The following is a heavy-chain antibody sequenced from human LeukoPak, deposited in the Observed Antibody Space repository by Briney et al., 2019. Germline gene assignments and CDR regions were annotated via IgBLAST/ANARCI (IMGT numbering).Heavy chain of an antibody. Sequence: GGSLRLSCEASGFTFSSYEMNWFRQAPGKGLEWVSGISGSGGSTYYADSVKGRFTIPRDNSKNTLYLQMNSLRAEDTAVYYCAKGLMYGMDVWGQGTTVTVSS. CDR3: AKGLMYGMDV. CDR1: GFTFSSYE. V-gene: IGHV3-23*01. J-gene: IGHJ6*02. CDR2: ISGSGGST. D-gene: IGHD2-8*01.